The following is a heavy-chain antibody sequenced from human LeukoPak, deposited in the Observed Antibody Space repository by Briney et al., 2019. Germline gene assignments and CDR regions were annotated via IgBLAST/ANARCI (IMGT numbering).Heavy chain of an antibody. CDR2: MSPNSGNT. CDR3: AGGYYDSSGYYYSY. CDR1: GYTFTSYD. D-gene: IGHD3-22*01. V-gene: IGHV1-8*01. Sequence: GASVKVSCTASGYTFTSYDINWVRQATGQGLEWMGWMSPNSGNTGYAQKFQGRVTMTRNTSISTAYMELSSLRSEDTAVYYCAGGYYDSSGYYYSYWGQGTLVTVSS. J-gene: IGHJ4*02.